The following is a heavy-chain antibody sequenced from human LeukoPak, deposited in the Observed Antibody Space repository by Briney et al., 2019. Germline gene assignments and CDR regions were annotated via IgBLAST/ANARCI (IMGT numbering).Heavy chain of an antibody. V-gene: IGHV4-39*01. J-gene: IGHJ6*02. CDR3: ARRADTAMADYYYGMDV. CDR1: GGSISSSSYY. D-gene: IGHD5-18*01. CDR2: IYYSGST. Sequence: SETLSLTCTVSGGSISSSSYYWGWIRQPPGKGLEWIGSIYYSGSTYYNPSLKSRVTISVDTSKNQFSLKLSSVTAADTAVYYCARRADTAMADYYYGMDVWGQGTTVTVSS.